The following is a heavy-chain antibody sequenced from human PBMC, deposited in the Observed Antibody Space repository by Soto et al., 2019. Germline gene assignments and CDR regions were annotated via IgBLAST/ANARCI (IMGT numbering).Heavy chain of an antibody. Sequence: ASVKVSCKASGYTFTSYGISWVRQAPGQGLEWMGWISAYNGNTNYAQKLQGRVTMTTDTSTSTAYMELRSLRSDDTAVYYCARGEVLAARNYYYYYMDVWGKGTTVTVSS. V-gene: IGHV1-18*01. D-gene: IGHD2-2*01. J-gene: IGHJ6*03. CDR3: ARGEVLAARNYYYYYMDV. CDR1: GYTFTSYG. CDR2: ISAYNGNT.